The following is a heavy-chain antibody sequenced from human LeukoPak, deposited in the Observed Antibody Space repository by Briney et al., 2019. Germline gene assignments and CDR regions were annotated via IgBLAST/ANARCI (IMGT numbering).Heavy chain of an antibody. V-gene: IGHV4-59*01. Sequence: SETLSLTCTVSGGSISNCYWNWIRQPPGKGLEWIGYIYYSGSTNYNPSLKSRVTISVDTSKNQFSLKVTSVTAADTAVYYCARGGHTGSYSNFDFWGQGTLVTVSS. CDR2: IYYSGST. D-gene: IGHD1-26*01. CDR1: GGSISNCY. J-gene: IGHJ4*02. CDR3: ARGGHTGSYSNFDF.